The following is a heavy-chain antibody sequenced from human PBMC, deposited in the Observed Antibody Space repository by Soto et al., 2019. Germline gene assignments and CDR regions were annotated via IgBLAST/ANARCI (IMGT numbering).Heavy chain of an antibody. J-gene: IGHJ6*02. Sequence: QVQLMQSGAEVKKPGSSEKLSCKASGGTFSTSAISWVLQAPGEGLEWVGGIMPVFATPDYAQKFQGRVTISADESTTTAYLELTSLTTDDTAVYYCARDKDRQQLGGNYYYILDVWGQGTAITVS. CDR3: ARDKDRQQLGGNYYYILDV. V-gene: IGHV1-69*12. D-gene: IGHD3-3*02. CDR2: IMPVFATP. CDR1: GGTFSTSA.